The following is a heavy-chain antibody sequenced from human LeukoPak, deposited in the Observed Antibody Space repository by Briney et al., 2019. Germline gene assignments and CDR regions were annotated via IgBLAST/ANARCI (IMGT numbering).Heavy chain of an antibody. J-gene: IGHJ6*02. Sequence: SLRLSCSASGFTFSSYGFHWVRQAPGRGLEWLAIILYDESNTYYADSVKSGFTISRDNSKNPMYLEMNNLIAEDTALYYCARVFANYGMDVWGQGTTVTVSS. V-gene: IGHV3-33*01. CDR1: GFTFSSYG. CDR2: ILYDESNT. CDR3: ARVFANYGMDV. D-gene: IGHD3-10*02.